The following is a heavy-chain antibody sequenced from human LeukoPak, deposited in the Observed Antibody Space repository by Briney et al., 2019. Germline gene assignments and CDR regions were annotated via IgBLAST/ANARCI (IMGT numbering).Heavy chain of an antibody. V-gene: IGHV3-48*03. Sequence: QPGGSLRLSCAASGFTFSSYEMNWVRQAPGKGLEWVSYISSSGSTIYYADSVKGRFTISRDNAKNSLYLQMNSLRDDDTAVYYCARARPYSFPDRWGQGTLVTVSS. D-gene: IGHD6-13*01. CDR1: GFTFSSYE. CDR3: ARARPYSFPDR. CDR2: ISSSGSTI. J-gene: IGHJ5*02.